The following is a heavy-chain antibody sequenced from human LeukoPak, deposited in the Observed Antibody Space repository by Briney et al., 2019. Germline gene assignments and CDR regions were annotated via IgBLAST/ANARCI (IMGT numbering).Heavy chain of an antibody. CDR1: GGSISSYY. Sequence: KPSETLSLTCTVSGGSISSYYWSWIRQPPRKGLEWIGYIYYSGATNYNPSLKSRVTISVDTSKNQFSLRLSSVTAADTAVYYCARAPFVEYNTAFFVWGQGTLVTVSS. CDR3: ARAPFVEYNTAFFV. CDR2: IYYSGAT. J-gene: IGHJ4*02. D-gene: IGHD6-6*01. V-gene: IGHV4-59*01.